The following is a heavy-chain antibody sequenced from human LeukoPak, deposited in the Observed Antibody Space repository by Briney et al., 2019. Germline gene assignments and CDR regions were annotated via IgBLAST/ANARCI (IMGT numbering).Heavy chain of an antibody. Sequence: PSETLSLTCTVSGGSISSSSYYWGWIRQPPGKGLEWIGSIYYSGSTYYNPSLKSRVTISVDTSKNQFSLKLSSVTAADTAVYYCASNYYDSSGYSFFGLYYWGQGTLVTVSS. CDR1: GGSISSSSYY. J-gene: IGHJ4*02. D-gene: IGHD3-22*01. V-gene: IGHV4-39*01. CDR2: IYYSGST. CDR3: ASNYYDSSGYSFFGLYY.